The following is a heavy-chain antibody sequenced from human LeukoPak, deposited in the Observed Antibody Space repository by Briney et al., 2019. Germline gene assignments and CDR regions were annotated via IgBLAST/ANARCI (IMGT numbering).Heavy chain of an antibody. CDR1: GGTFSNCA. D-gene: IGHD3-22*01. CDR3: ARDLTSYYYDNNGAFDF. V-gene: IGHV1-69*04. CDR2: IIPILDTP. J-gene: IGHJ4*02. Sequence: ASVKVSCKASGGTFSNCAVSWVRQAPGQGLEWMGRIIPILDTPNYAQKFQGRVTITADKSTSTAYMELSSLRSEDTAVYYCARDLTSYYYDNNGAFDFWGQGTLVTVSS.